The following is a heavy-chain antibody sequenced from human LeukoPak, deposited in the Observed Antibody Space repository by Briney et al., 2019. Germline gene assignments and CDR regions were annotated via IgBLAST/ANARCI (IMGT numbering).Heavy chain of an antibody. Sequence: SVKVSCKASGGTFSSYAISWVRQAPGQGLEWMGGIIPIFGTANYAQKFQGRVTITADKSTSTAYMELSSLRSEDTAVYYCARGTDRWIRGLYYYYMDVWGKGTTVTVSS. CDR2: IIPIFGTA. CDR3: ARGTDRWIRGLYYYYMDV. J-gene: IGHJ6*03. V-gene: IGHV1-69*06. CDR1: GGTFSSYA. D-gene: IGHD5-18*01.